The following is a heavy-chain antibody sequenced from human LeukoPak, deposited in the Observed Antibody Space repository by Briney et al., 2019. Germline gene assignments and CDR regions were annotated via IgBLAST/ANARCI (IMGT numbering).Heavy chain of an antibody. V-gene: IGHV3-9*01. Sequence: PGGSLRLSCAASGFTFDDYAMHWVRQAPGKCLEWVSGISWNSGSIGYADSVKGRFTISRDNAKNSLYLQMNSLRAEDTALYYCAKDIDYDSSGGLDYWGQGTLVTVSS. CDR1: GFTFDDYA. CDR3: AKDIDYDSSGGLDY. CDR2: ISWNSGSI. D-gene: IGHD3-22*01. J-gene: IGHJ4*02.